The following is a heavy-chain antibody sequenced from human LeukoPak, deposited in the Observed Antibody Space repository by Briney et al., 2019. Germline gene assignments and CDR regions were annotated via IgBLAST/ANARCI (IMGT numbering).Heavy chain of an antibody. V-gene: IGHV4-39*07. CDR2: IYYSGST. Sequence: PSETLSLTCTVSGGSISSSTYYWGWIRQPPGKGLEWIGSIYYSGSTYYNPSLKSRVTISLDTSKKQFSLKLNSVTAADTAVYFCARDVPLTLVRGVIISTWFDPWGQGTLVTVSS. CDR3: ARDVPLTLVRGVIISTWFDP. CDR1: GGSISSSTYY. D-gene: IGHD3-10*01. J-gene: IGHJ5*02.